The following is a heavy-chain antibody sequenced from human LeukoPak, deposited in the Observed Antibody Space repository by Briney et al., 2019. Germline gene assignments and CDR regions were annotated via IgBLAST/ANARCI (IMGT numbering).Heavy chain of an antibody. D-gene: IGHD3-22*01. CDR1: GFTFSSYA. CDR3: AKDHYYDSSGPFDY. V-gene: IGHV3-23*01. Sequence: QPGGSLRLSCAASGFTFSSYAMSWVRQVPGKGLEWVSAISGSGGSTYYADSVKGRFTISRDNSKNTLYLQMNSLRAEDTAVYYCAKDHYYDSSGPFDYWGQGTLVTVSS. J-gene: IGHJ4*02. CDR2: ISGSGGST.